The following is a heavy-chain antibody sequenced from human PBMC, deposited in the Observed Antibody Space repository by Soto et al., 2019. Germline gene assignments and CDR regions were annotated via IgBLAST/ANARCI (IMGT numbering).Heavy chain of an antibody. V-gene: IGHV3-23*01. CDR3: AKDSPYSASYKEDAFDI. Sequence: EVQLLESGGDLVQPGGSLRLSCAASGFTFSSYAMTWVRQAPGKGLGWVSAISGGGSSTYYADSVKGRFTISRDNSKNTLFLQMNSLRAEDTAVYYCAKDSPYSASYKEDAFDIWGQGTLVTVSS. CDR2: ISGGGSST. J-gene: IGHJ3*02. D-gene: IGHD1-26*01. CDR1: GFTFSSYA.